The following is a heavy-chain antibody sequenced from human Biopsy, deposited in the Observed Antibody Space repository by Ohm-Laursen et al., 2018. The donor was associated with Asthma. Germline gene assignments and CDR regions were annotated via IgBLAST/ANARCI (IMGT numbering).Heavy chain of an antibody. J-gene: IGHJ4*02. V-gene: IGHV4-59*01. D-gene: IGHD3-3*01. CDR1: GGSISGFY. CDR3: ARDFGGWYYFDN. Sequence: TLSLTCTVSGGSISGFYWSWIRQPPGKGLEWIGYIYYTGTTNYNPSLKSRVSISVDTSKNQFSLKLTSVTAADTAVYYCARDFGGWYYFDNWGQGSLVTVSP. CDR2: IYYTGTT.